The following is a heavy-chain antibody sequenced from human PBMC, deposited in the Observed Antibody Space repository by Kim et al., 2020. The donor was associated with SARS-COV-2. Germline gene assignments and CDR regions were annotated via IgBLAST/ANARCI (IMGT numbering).Heavy chain of an antibody. Sequence: GGSLRLSCAASGFTFSSYGMHWVRQAPGKGLEWVAVIWYDGSNKYYADSVKGRFTISRDNSKNTLYLQMNSLRAEDTAVYYCAREGGWYSSTRSNYYFDYWGQGTLVTVSS. CDR3: AREGGWYSSTRSNYYFDY. J-gene: IGHJ4*02. V-gene: IGHV3-33*01. D-gene: IGHD6-19*01. CDR1: GFTFSSYG. CDR2: IWYDGSNK.